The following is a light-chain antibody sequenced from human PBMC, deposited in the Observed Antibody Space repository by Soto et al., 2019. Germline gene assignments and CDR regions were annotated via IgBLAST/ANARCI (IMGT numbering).Light chain of an antibody. CDR3: SSYTSTSTLYV. V-gene: IGLV2-14*03. CDR2: DVS. J-gene: IGLJ1*01. Sequence: QSALTQPASVSGSPGQSITISCTGTSSDIGGYNYVSWYQQLPGKVPKLFIYDVSNRPSGVSDRFSGSKSGNAASLTISGLQAEDEADYYSSSYTSTSTLYVFGTGTKLTVL. CDR1: SSDIGGYNY.